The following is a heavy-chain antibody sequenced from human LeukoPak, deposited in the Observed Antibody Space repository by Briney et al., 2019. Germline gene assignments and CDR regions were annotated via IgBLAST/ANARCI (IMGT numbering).Heavy chain of an antibody. CDR1: GNTLTGYY. V-gene: IGHV1-2*02. D-gene: IGHD3-22*01. CDR2: IHPNSGGT. CDR3: ARRCDTSSYYTYYFDY. J-gene: IGHJ4*02. Sequence: ASVKVSCKASGNTLTGYYMHWVRQAPGQGLEWMGWIHPNSGGTNYAQKFQGRVTMTRDTSISTAYMELSRLRSDDTAVYFCARRCDTSSYYTYYFDYWGQGTLVTVSS.